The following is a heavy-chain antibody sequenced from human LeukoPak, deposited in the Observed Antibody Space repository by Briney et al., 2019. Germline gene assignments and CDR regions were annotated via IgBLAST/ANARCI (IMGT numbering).Heavy chain of an antibody. CDR2: IYHSGST. CDR3: ASSYNYYYINV. D-gene: IGHD2-21*01. V-gene: IGHV4-39*07. Sequence: SETLSLTCTVSNGSISSSAYYWGWVRQSPGKGLEWIGSIYHSGSTYNNPSLRSRVTISFDTSKNQFSLKLTSVTAADTAVYYCASSYNYYYINVWGKGTTVTVSS. J-gene: IGHJ6*03. CDR1: NGSISSSAYY.